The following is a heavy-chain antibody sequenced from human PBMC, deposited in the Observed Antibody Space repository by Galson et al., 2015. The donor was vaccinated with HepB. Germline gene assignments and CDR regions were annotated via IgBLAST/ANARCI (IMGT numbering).Heavy chain of an antibody. D-gene: IGHD4-23*01. Sequence: SLRLSCAASGFTFSSNYMSWVRQAPGKGLEWVSVIYSGGSTYYADSVKGRFTISRDNSKNTLYLQMNSLRAEDTAVYYCARDDYGGNSFDYWGQGTLVTVSS. J-gene: IGHJ4*02. CDR1: GFTFSSNY. CDR2: IYSGGST. CDR3: ARDDYGGNSFDY. V-gene: IGHV3-66*02.